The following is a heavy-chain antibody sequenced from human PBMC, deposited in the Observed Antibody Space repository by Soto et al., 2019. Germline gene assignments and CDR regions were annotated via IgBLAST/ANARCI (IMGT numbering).Heavy chain of an antibody. Sequence: EVQLVESGGGFVQPGGSLRLSCAASGFIISNDWMTGVRQAPGKGLEWVANIKPDGSERYYVDSVKGRFTISRDDAKNSLYLQMNSLRAEDTALYYCARSNAIAMWGQGTMVTVSS. CDR3: ARSNAIAM. J-gene: IGHJ3*02. CDR1: GFIISNDW. CDR2: IKPDGSER. V-gene: IGHV3-7*01. D-gene: IGHD2-2*01.